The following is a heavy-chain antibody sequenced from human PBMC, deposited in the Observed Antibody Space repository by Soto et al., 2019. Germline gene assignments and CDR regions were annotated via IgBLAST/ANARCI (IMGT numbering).Heavy chain of an antibody. CDR1: GGTFSSYA. CDR2: IIPIFGTA. CDR3: ARNNRSYYNYYYGMDV. D-gene: IGHD1-26*01. J-gene: IGHJ6*02. V-gene: IGHV1-69*06. Sequence: QVQLVQSGAEVKKPGSSVKVSCKASGGTFSSYAISWVRQAPGQGLEWMGGIIPIFGTANYAQKFQGRVTITADKSTSTAYMKLSSLRSEDTAVYYCARNNRSYYNYYYGMDVWGQGTTVTVSS.